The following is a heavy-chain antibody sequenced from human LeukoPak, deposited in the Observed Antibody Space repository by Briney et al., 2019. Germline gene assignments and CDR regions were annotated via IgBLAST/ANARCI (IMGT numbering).Heavy chain of an antibody. D-gene: IGHD3-10*01. V-gene: IGHV4-59*01. CDR2: MHYSGRT. CDR1: GGSISSYY. J-gene: IGHJ4*02. Sequence: ETLSLTCTVSGGSISSYYWSWIRQPEGKGLEWIGYMHYSGRTNYNPSLKSRVTISIDTSKNQFSLKLSSVTAADTAVYYCARALRGFGEILGYWGQGTLVTVSS. CDR3: ARALRGFGEILGY.